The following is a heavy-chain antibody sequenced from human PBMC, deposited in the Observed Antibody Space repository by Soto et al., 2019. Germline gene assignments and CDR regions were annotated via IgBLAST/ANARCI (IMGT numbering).Heavy chain of an antibody. Sequence: SETLSLTCTVSGGSISSYYWSWIRQPPGKGLEWIGYINHSGSTNYNPSLKSRVTISVDTSKNQFSLKLSSVTAADTAVYYCASTSSSFYNVDYWGQGTLVTVSS. V-gene: IGHV4-59*12. CDR1: GGSISSYY. J-gene: IGHJ4*02. D-gene: IGHD6-13*01. CDR2: INHSGST. CDR3: ASTSSSFYNVDY.